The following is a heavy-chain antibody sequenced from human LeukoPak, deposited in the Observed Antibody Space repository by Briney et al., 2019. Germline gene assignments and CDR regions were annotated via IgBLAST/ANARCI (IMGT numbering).Heavy chain of an antibody. Sequence: GGSLRLSCAASGFTFSSYAMSWVRQAPGKGLEWVSAISGSGGSTYYADSVKGRLTISRDNSKNTLYLQMNSLRAEDTAVYYCAKAIRAIMITFGGVIVPPFDYWGQGTLVTVSS. CDR1: GFTFSSYA. J-gene: IGHJ4*02. CDR2: ISGSGGST. V-gene: IGHV3-23*01. D-gene: IGHD3-16*02. CDR3: AKAIRAIMITFGGVIVPPFDY.